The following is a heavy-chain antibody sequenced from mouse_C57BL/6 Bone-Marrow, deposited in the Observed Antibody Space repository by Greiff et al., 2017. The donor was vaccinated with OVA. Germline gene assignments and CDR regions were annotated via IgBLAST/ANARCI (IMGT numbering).Heavy chain of an antibody. J-gene: IGHJ1*03. D-gene: IGHD1-1*01. CDR2: IDPNSGGT. V-gene: IGHV1-72*01. Sequence: QVQLQQPGAELVKPGASVKLSCKASGYTFTSYWMHWVKQRPGRGLEWIGRIDPNSGGTKYNEKFKSKATLTVDKPSSTAYMQLSILTSEDSAVYDCASSPPYYYGSSLFDVWGTGTTVTVSS. CDR1: GYTFTSYW. CDR3: ASSPPYYYGSSLFDV.